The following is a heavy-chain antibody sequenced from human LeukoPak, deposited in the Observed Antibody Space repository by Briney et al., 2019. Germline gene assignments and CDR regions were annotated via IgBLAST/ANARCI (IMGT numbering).Heavy chain of an antibody. D-gene: IGHD1-26*01. CDR1: GFTFSSYA. J-gene: IGHJ4*02. V-gene: IGHV3-30*02. Sequence: GRSLRLSCAASGFTFSSYAMHWVRQAPGKGLEWVAFIRYDGSNKYYADSVKGRFTISRDNSKNTLYLQMNSLRAEDTAVYYCAKDRAVGAITSLGYWGQGTLVTVSS. CDR2: IRYDGSNK. CDR3: AKDRAVGAITSLGY.